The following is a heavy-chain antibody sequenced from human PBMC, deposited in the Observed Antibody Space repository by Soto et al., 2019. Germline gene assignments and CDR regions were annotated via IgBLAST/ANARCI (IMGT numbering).Heavy chain of an antibody. CDR1: EYFTSNA. D-gene: IGHD2-2*01. CDR3: ARSREYQLLSQLRRYFDY. V-gene: IGHV1-3*01. Sequence: GASVKVSCKASEYFTSNAMNWVRQAPGQRLEWMGWINAGNGDTKYSQKFQGRVTITRDTSASTAYMELRSLRSDDTAVYYCARSREYQLLSQLRRYFDYWGQGTLVTVSS. CDR2: INAGNGDT. J-gene: IGHJ4*02.